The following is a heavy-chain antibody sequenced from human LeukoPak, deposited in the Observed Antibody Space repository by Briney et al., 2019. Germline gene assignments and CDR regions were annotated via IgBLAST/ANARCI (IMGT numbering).Heavy chain of an antibody. J-gene: IGHJ4*02. CDR2: ISGSGGST. CDR3: ATEGIVVVVAAADPFDY. Sequence: PGGSLRLSCAASGFTFSSYAMSWVRQAPGKGLEWVSAISGSGGSTYYADSVKGRFTISRDNSKNTLYLQMNSLRAEDTAVYYCATEGIVVVVAAADPFDYWGQGTLVTVSS. CDR1: GFTFSSYA. V-gene: IGHV3-23*01. D-gene: IGHD2-15*01.